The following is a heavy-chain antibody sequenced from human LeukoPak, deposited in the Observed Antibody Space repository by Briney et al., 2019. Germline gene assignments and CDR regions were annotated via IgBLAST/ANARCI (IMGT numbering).Heavy chain of an antibody. CDR1: GFTFDDYA. V-gene: IGHV3-9*01. D-gene: IGHD2-2*01. Sequence: GRSLRLSCAASGFTFDDYAMHWVRQAPGKGLEWVSGISWNSGSIGYADSVKGRSTISRDNAKNSLYLQMNSLRAEDTALYYCAKDRDIVVVPAVFDYWGQGTLVTVSS. CDR3: AKDRDIVVVPAVFDY. J-gene: IGHJ4*02. CDR2: ISWNSGSI.